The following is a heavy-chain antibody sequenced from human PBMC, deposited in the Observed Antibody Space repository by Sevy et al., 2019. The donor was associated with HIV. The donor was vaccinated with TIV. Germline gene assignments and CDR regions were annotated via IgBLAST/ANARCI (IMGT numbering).Heavy chain of an antibody. CDR2: IYYSGST. CDR3: ARAGDYYGSGSYYNSDYYYYGMDV. D-gene: IGHD3-10*01. V-gene: IGHV4-31*03. Sequence: SETLSLTCTVSGGSISSGGYYWSWIRQHPGKGLEWIGYIYYSGSTYYNPSLKSRVTISVDTSKNQFSLKLSSVTAADTAMYYCARAGDYYGSGSYYNSDYYYYGMDVWGQGTTVTVSS. CDR1: GGSISSGGYY. J-gene: IGHJ6*02.